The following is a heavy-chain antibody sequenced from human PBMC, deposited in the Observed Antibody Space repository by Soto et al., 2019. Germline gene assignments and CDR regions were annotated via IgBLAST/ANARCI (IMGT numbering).Heavy chain of an antibody. Sequence: HPGGSLRLSCAASGFTFTSYWMHWVRQVAGKGPVWVSRINSDGSSTSYADSVKGRFTISRDNAKNTVYLQMNSLRAEDTAVYYCTRGYSSSWPNGLDIWGQGTKVTVSS. D-gene: IGHD6-13*01. J-gene: IGHJ3*02. V-gene: IGHV3-74*01. CDR2: INSDGSST. CDR3: TRGYSSSWPNGLDI. CDR1: GFTFTSYW.